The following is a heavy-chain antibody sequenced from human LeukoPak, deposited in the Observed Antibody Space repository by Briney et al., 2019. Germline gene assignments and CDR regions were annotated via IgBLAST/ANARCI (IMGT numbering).Heavy chain of an antibody. Sequence: GALRLSCAASGLTFKSYGMTWVRQAPGKGLEWVSAISAGGSSTYYADSVKGRFTISRDNSKNTLYLQMNSLRAEDTAVYYCAKAVAATKPKYYFDYWGQGTLVTVSS. D-gene: IGHD6-19*01. CDR3: AKAVAATKPKYYFDY. J-gene: IGHJ4*02. CDR1: GLTFKSYG. V-gene: IGHV3-23*01. CDR2: ISAGGSST.